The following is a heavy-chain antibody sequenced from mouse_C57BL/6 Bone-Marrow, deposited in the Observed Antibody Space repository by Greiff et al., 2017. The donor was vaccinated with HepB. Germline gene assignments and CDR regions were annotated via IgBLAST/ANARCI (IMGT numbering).Heavy chain of an antibody. Sequence: VQLVESGPELVKPGASVKISCKASGYAFSSSWMNWVKQRPGKGLEWIGRIYPGDGDTNYNGKFKGKATLTADKSSSTAYMQLSSLTSEDSAVYFCARCYYDYDWYFDVWGTGTTVTVSS. CDR2: IYPGDGDT. CDR1: GYAFSSSW. D-gene: IGHD2-4*01. CDR3: ARCYYDYDWYFDV. J-gene: IGHJ1*03. V-gene: IGHV1-82*01.